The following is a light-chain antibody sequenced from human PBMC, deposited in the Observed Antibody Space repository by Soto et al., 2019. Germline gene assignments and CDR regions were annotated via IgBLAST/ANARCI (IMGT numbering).Light chain of an antibody. J-gene: IGLJ3*02. CDR1: SGSVSTSYY. CDR3: VLYMGSGVWV. CDR2: NTN. Sequence: QAVVTQEPSFSVSPGRTVTLTCGLSSGSVSTSYYPSWYQQTPGQAPRTLIYNTNKRSSGVPERFSGSILGNKAALTSTGAHADYESDYYGVLYMGSGVWVFGGGTKVSV. V-gene: IGLV8-61*01.